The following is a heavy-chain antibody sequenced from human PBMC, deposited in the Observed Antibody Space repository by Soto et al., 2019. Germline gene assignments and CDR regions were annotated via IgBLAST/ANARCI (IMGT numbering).Heavy chain of an antibody. J-gene: IGHJ5*02. D-gene: IGHD3-9*01. CDR2: IYYSGST. V-gene: IGHV4-59*01. CDR3: SRMARYDINWFAT. CDR1: VDSIRSNY. Sequence: QVQLQESGPGVVKPSETLSLTCSVSVDSIRSNYWTWVRQSPGNGMKWIGYIYYSGSTNNNPSLKRRIRLSVGTSENQFSLKLNSVTAADTAVYYCSRMARYDINWFATWGQGTLVTVSS.